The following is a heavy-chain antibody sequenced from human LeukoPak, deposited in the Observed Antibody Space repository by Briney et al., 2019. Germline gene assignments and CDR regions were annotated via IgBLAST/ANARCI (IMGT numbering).Heavy chain of an antibody. J-gene: IGHJ4*02. CDR3: ARQENYYGSGSYSY. CDR2: IYPGDSET. D-gene: IGHD3-10*01. CDR1: GYIFSNYW. V-gene: IGHV5-51*07. Sequence: GESLKISCQASGYIFSNYWIGWVHQMPGKGLEWMAIIYPGDSETKYSPSFQGQVTISADKSISTAYLQWSSLKASDTAMYYCARQENYYGSGSYSYWGQGTLVTVSS.